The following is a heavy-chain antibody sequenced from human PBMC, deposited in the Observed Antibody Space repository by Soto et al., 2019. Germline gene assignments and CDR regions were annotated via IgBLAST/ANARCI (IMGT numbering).Heavy chain of an antibody. CDR1: GFTFSSYG. Sequence: PGGSLRLSCAASGFTFSSYGMHWVRQAPGKGLEWVAVISYDGSNKYYADSVKGRFTISRDNSKNTLYLQMNSLRAEDTAVYYCAKEGGSSSWGYYFDYWGQGTLVTVSS. J-gene: IGHJ4*02. CDR3: AKEGGSSSWGYYFDY. V-gene: IGHV3-30*18. CDR2: ISYDGSNK. D-gene: IGHD6-13*01.